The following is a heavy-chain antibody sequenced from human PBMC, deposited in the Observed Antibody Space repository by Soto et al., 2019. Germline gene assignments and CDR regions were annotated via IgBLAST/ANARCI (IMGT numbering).Heavy chain of an antibody. V-gene: IGHV4-31*03. J-gene: IGHJ3*02. CDR2: IYFRGNT. CDR1: GDSISRIDCY. CDR3: AREGGSYDSGGYLIRGAFDI. Sequence: SETLSLTCSVSGDSISRIDCYWTWIRQHPEKGLEWIGNIYFRGNTYYSPSLESRLTISVDTSKNQFSLKLTSVTAADTAVYYCAREGGSYDSGGYLIRGAFDIWGQGTMVTVSS. D-gene: IGHD3-22*01.